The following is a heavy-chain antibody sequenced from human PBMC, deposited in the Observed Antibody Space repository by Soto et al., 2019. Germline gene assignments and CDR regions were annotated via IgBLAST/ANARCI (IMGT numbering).Heavy chain of an antibody. CDR1: GFSFSDYS. V-gene: IGHV3-48*02. D-gene: IGHD2-21*02. CDR2: ISSSSAKT. J-gene: IGHJ4*02. CDR3: ARLPKGSLVTA. Sequence: LVESGGALVYPGWSLRLSCIASGFSFSDYSMNWVRQAPGKGLQWVSYISSSSAKTYYADSVKGRFTVSRDNAKNALFLEMSRLRDDDTATYYCARLPKGSLVTAWGQGTRVTVSS.